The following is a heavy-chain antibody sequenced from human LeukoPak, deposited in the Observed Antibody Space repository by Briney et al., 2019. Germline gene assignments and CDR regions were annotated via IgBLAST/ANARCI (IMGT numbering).Heavy chain of an antibody. J-gene: IGHJ5*02. CDR3: ARDVHGDYGSGWFDP. D-gene: IGHD4-17*01. CDR2: IMPLFGTA. Sequence: SVKVSCKTSGGTFSNSAISWLRQAPGQGLEWLGGIMPLFGTAGYPQKFQGRVTITKDESTRTVYLELTSLTSDDTAVYYCARDVHGDYGSGWFDPWGQGTLVSVSS. V-gene: IGHV1-69*05. CDR1: GGTFSNSA.